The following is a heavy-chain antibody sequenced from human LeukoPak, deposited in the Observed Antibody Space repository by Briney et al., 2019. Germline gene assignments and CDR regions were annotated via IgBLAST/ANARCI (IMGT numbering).Heavy chain of an antibody. V-gene: IGHV4-59*01. D-gene: IGHD3-22*01. Sequence: SETLSLTCTVSGGSISSYYWSWIRQPPGKGLEWIGYIYYSGSTNYNPSLKSRVTISVDTSKNQFSLKPSSVTAADTAVYYCARGPQYYYDSSGLDPWGQGTLVTVSS. CDR1: GGSISSYY. CDR3: ARGPQYYYDSSGLDP. J-gene: IGHJ5*02. CDR2: IYYSGST.